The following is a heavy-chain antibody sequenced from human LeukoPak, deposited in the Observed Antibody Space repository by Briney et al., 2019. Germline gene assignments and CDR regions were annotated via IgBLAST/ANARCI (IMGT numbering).Heavy chain of an antibody. CDR1: GGSISSHY. D-gene: IGHD3-16*01. Sequence: SETLSLTCTVSGGSISSHYWSWIRQPPGKGLEWIGYIYYSGGTNYNPSLKSRVTISVDTSKNQFSLKLSSVTAAGTAVYYCAREFVGALDYWGQGTLVTVSS. V-gene: IGHV4-59*11. CDR2: IYYSGGT. CDR3: AREFVGALDY. J-gene: IGHJ4*02.